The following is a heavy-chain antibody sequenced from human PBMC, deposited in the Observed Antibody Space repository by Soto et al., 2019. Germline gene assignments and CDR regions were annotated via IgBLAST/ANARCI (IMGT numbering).Heavy chain of an antibody. CDR2: MNPNSGNT. CDR1: GYTFTSYD. V-gene: IGHV1-8*01. J-gene: IGHJ6*02. CDR3: ARMYSSGWYFRSHYYYGMDV. Sequence: QVQLVQSGAEVKKPGASVKVSCKASGYTFTSYDINWLRQATGQGLEWMGWMNPNSGNTGYAQKFQGRVTMTRNTSISTAYMELSSLRSEDTAVYYCARMYSSGWYFRSHYYYGMDVWGQGTTVTVSS. D-gene: IGHD6-19*01.